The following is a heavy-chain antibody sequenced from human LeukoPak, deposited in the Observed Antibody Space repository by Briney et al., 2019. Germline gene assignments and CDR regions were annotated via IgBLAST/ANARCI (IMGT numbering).Heavy chain of an antibody. Sequence: GESVKISCKGSGYSFTSYWISWVRQMPGKGLEWMGRIDPSDSYTNYSPSFQGHVTISADKSISTAYLQWSSLKASDTAMYYCARRVGATGWFDPWGQGTLVTVSS. CDR1: GYSFTSYW. J-gene: IGHJ5*02. D-gene: IGHD1-26*01. CDR3: ARRVGATGWFDP. CDR2: IDPSDSYT. V-gene: IGHV5-10-1*01.